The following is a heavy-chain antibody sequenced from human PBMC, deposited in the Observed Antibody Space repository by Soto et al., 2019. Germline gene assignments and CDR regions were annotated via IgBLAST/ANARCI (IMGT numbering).Heavy chain of an antibody. D-gene: IGHD4-4*01. J-gene: IGHJ4*02. CDR3: AREGINNYNEYYFDS. V-gene: IGHV3-21*01. CDR1: GFAFSSYP. Sequence: SLRLSCASSGFAFSSYPMNWVRQAPGKGLEWVSSISGSGNYTHYADFLRGRFTISRDNAKTSLYLQMNSLRAEDTAVYYCAREGINNYNEYYFDSWGQGTVVTVSS. CDR2: ISGSGNYT.